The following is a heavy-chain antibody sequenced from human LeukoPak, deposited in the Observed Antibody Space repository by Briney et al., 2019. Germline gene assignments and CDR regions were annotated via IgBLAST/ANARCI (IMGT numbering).Heavy chain of an antibody. CDR2: ISGSGGST. D-gene: IGHD6-19*01. CDR3: VKSGSSRMDV. CDR1: GFTFSSYG. J-gene: IGHJ6*04. Sequence: GGTLRLSRAASGFTFSSYGMSWVRQAPGKGLEWVSAISGSGGSTYYADSVKGRFTISRDNSKNTLYLQMNSLRAEDTAVYYCVKSGSSRMDVWGKGTTVTISS. V-gene: IGHV3-23*01.